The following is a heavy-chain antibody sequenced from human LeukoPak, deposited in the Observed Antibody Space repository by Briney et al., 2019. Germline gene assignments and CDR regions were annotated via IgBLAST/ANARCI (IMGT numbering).Heavy chain of an antibody. CDR3: AREIYYDTSGYYGSVY. CDR1: GFTFSSYA. Sequence: GGSLRLSCAASGFTFSSYAMSWVRQAPGKGLEWVSSISGSGGNTYYADSVKGRFTISRDNAKNSLYLQMNSLRAEDSAVYYCAREIYYDTSGYYGSVYWGQGTLVTVSS. J-gene: IGHJ4*02. CDR2: ISGSGGNT. D-gene: IGHD3-22*01. V-gene: IGHV3-23*01.